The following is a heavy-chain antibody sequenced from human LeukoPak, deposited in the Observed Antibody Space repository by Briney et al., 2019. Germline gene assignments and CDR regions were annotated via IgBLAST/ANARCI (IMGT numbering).Heavy chain of an antibody. CDR2: ISSSSSYI. CDR1: GFTFSSYA. D-gene: IGHD3-9*01. V-gene: IGHV3-21*01. Sequence: GGSLRLSCAASGFTFSSYAMSWVRQAPGKGLEWVSSISSSSSYIYYADSVKGRFTISRDNAKNSLYLQMNSLRAEDTAVYYCASLVFYDILTGPDYWGQGTLVTVSS. CDR3: ASLVFYDILTGPDY. J-gene: IGHJ4*02.